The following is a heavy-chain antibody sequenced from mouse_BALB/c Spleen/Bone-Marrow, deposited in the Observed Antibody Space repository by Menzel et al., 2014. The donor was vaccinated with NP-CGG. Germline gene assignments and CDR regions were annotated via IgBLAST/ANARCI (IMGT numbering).Heavy chain of an antibody. V-gene: IGHV1-7*01. CDR1: GYSFTNYW. J-gene: IGHJ3*01. CDR2: ISPSTGYS. D-gene: IGHD2-1*01. Sequence: QVQLQQSGAELAKPGASVKMSCKASGYSFTNYWMHWVKQRPGQGLEWIGYISPSTGYSEYNQKFKDKATLTADKSSNIAYMQLSSPTSEDSAVYYCARYGNYPLFAYWGQGTLVTVSA. CDR3: ARYGNYPLFAY.